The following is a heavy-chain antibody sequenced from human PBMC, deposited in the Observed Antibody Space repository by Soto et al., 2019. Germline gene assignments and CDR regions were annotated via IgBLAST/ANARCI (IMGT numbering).Heavy chain of an antibody. CDR2: INHSGST. V-gene: IGHV4-34*01. CDR3: AREVSVNGVLDF. CDR1: GGSFSGYY. Sequence: SETLSLTCAVYGGSFSGYYWSWIRQPPGKGLEWIGEINHSGSTNYNPSLKSRVTISVDTSKNQFSLKLSSVTAADTALYFCAREVSVNGVLDFWGQGSLVTVS. D-gene: IGHD2-8*01. J-gene: IGHJ4*02.